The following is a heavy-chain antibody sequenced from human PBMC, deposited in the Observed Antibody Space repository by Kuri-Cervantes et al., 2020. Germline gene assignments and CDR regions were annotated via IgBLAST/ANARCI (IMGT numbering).Heavy chain of an antibody. CDR3: ARSAKYYDFWSGYYNPGGWYYYYYMDV. Sequence: ESLKISCAVYGGSFSGYYWGWIRQPPGKGLEWIGYIYYSGSTYYNPSLKSRVTISVDTSKNQFSLKLSSVTAADTAVYYCARSAKYYDFWSGYYNPGGWYYYYYMDVWGKGTTVTVSS. CDR2: IYYSGST. D-gene: IGHD3-3*01. CDR1: GGSFSGYY. J-gene: IGHJ6*03. V-gene: IGHV4-34*01.